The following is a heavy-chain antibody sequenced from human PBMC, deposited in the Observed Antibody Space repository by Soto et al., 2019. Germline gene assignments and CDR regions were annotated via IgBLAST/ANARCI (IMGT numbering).Heavy chain of an antibody. Sequence: PSESLSLTCTVSGGSISSFYWSWIRQPAGKGLEWIGRIYPTGSINTNPSLRSRLTLSVDTAKSRFSLSLSSVTAADTAIYYCARETTGYHNNWFDPWGQGTLVTVSS. V-gene: IGHV4-4*07. CDR3: ARETTGYHNNWFDP. D-gene: IGHD3-9*01. CDR1: GGSISSFY. CDR2: IYPTGSI. J-gene: IGHJ5*02.